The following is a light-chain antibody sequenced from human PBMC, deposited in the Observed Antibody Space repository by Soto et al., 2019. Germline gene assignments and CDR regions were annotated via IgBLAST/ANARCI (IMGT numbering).Light chain of an antibody. CDR2: SNS. V-gene: IGLV1-44*01. Sequence: QSVLTQPPSASGTPGQRLSISCSGNNSNIGKNTVNWYQQLPRTAPKLLIYSNSQRPSGVPDRFSGSKSGTSASLAISGLQSEDEADYYCAAWDDSLNGHVVFGGGNKVTVL. CDR1: NSNIGKNT. J-gene: IGLJ2*01. CDR3: AAWDDSLNGHVV.